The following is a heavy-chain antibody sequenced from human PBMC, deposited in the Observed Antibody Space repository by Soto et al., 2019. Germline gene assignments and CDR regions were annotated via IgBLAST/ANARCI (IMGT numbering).Heavy chain of an antibody. V-gene: IGHV1-18*01. CDR3: ARGDYYDSSGYLDY. D-gene: IGHD3-22*01. CDR2: ISVYNGNT. Sequence: ASVKVSCKASGYTLTSYGISWVRQAPGQGLEWMGWISVYNGNTNYAQKLQGRVTMTTDTSTSTAHMELRSLRSDDTAVYYCARGDYYDSSGYLDYWGQGTLVTVSS. J-gene: IGHJ4*02. CDR1: GYTLTSYG.